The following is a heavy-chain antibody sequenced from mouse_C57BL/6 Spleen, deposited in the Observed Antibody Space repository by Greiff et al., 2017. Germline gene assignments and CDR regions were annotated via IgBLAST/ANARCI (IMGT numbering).Heavy chain of an antibody. CDR3: ARDRYDYPYAMDY. J-gene: IGHJ4*01. D-gene: IGHD2-4*01. Sequence: EVQLQQSGPELVKPGASVKISCKASGYTFTDYYMNWVKQSHGKSLEWIGDINPNNGGTSYNQKFKGKATLTVDKSSSTAYMELRSLTSEDSAVYYCARDRYDYPYAMDYWGQGTSVTVSS. CDR1: GYTFTDYY. V-gene: IGHV1-26*01. CDR2: INPNNGGT.